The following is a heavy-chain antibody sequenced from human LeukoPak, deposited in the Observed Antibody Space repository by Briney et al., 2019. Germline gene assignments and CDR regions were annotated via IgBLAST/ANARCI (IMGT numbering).Heavy chain of an antibody. V-gene: IGHV3-7*01. CDR3: ARDRNSHLYYYMDV. CDR2: IKQDGSEK. J-gene: IGHJ6*03. Sequence: PGGSLRLSCAASEFSVGSNYMSWVRQAPGKGLEWVANIKQDGSEKYYVDSVKGRFTISRDNAKNSLYLQMNSLRAEDTAVYYCARDRNSHLYYYMDVWGKGTTVTVSS. D-gene: IGHD1-14*01. CDR1: EFSVGSNY.